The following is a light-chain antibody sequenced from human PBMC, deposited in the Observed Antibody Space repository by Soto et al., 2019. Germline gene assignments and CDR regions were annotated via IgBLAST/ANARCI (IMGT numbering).Light chain of an antibody. CDR2: DGS. CDR3: CSYAGGNTYV. J-gene: IGLJ1*01. Sequence: QSALTQPASVSGSPGQSITISCTGTSRDVGLYDFVSWFQQHPGKAPKLLIYDGSERPSGVSNRFSASESGNTASLTISGLQAEDEADYYCCSYAGGNTYVFGSGTQLTVL. CDR1: SRDVGLYDF. V-gene: IGLV2-23*01.